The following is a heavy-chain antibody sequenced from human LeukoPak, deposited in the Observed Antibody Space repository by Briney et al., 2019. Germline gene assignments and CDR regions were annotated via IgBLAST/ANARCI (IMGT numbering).Heavy chain of an antibody. D-gene: IGHD3-22*01. CDR3: ARDVGEEHYYDSSGPIIG. Sequence: GGSLRLSCAASGFTFSSYSMNWVRQAPGKGLEWVSYISSSSSTIYYADSVKGRFTISRDNAKNSLYLQMNSLRAEDTAVYYCARDVGEEHYYDSSGPIIGWGQGTLVTVSS. CDR1: GFTFSSYS. V-gene: IGHV3-48*01. J-gene: IGHJ4*02. CDR2: ISSSSSTI.